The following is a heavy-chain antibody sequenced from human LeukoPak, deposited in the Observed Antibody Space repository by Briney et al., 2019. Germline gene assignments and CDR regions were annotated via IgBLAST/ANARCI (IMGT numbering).Heavy chain of an antibody. Sequence: GGSLRLSCAASGFTFSSYWMHWVRQAPGKGLVWVSRINSDGSSTSYADSVKGRFTISRDNAENSLFLQLNSLRVEDTAVYFCAGGLGFLIESWGQGTLVTVSS. CDR3: AGGLGFLIES. V-gene: IGHV3-74*01. CDR1: GFTFSSYW. J-gene: IGHJ4*02. D-gene: IGHD4-17*01. CDR2: INSDGSST.